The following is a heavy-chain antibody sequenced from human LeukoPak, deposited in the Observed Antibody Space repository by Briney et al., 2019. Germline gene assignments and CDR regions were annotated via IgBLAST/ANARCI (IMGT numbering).Heavy chain of an antibody. CDR2: ISSSSSTI. CDR3: ARGGKASMTMIVLGPRGNFDY. CDR1: GFTFSSYS. V-gene: IGHV3-48*01. J-gene: IGHJ4*02. Sequence: PGGSLRQTLAASGFTFSSYSMNWVRQAPGKGLEWGSYISSSSSTIYYADSVKGRFTISRDSAKNSMFLQMNSLRAEDTAVYYCARGGKASMTMIVLGPRGNFDYWRRGTMPADSS. D-gene: IGHD3-22*01.